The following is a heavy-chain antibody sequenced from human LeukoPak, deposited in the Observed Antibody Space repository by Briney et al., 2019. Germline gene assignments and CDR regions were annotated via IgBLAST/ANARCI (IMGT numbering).Heavy chain of an antibody. D-gene: IGHD3-22*01. CDR1: GFTFSSYG. CDR3: ARKGSTGYYLYYFDY. Sequence: GGSLRLSCAASGFTFSSYGMHWVRQAPGKGLEWVAFIQYDGSKKYYADSVKGRFTISRDNSKNTLYLQMNSLRAEDTAVYYCARKGSTGYYLYYFDYWGQGTLVTVSS. J-gene: IGHJ4*02. V-gene: IGHV3-30*02. CDR2: IQYDGSKK.